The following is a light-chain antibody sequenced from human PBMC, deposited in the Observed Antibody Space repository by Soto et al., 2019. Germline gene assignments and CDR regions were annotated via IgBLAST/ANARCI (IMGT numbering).Light chain of an antibody. Sequence: EIVMTQSPATLSVSPGERDTLSCRASQSVSSNLAWYQQKPGQAPRLLIYGASTRATGIPARFSGSGSVTEFTLTISILQSEDFAVYYCQQYNNWPSWTFGQGTKVDIK. J-gene: IGKJ1*01. V-gene: IGKV3-15*01. CDR2: GAS. CDR1: QSVSSN. CDR3: QQYNNWPSWT.